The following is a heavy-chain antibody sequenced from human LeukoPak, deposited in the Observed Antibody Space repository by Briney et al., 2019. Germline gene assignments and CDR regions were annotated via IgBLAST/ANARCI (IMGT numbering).Heavy chain of an antibody. J-gene: IGHJ4*02. CDR1: GFTFSNYA. D-gene: IGHD3-9*01. V-gene: IGHV3-23*01. Sequence: GGSLRLSCTASGFTFSNYAMSWVRQAPGKGLEWVSAISGNGGSTFDADSVKGRFTISRDNSKNTLYLQMNSPRAEDTAIYYCAKDVFELYDIYDHWGQGTLVTVSS. CDR3: AKDVFELYDIYDH. CDR2: ISGNGGST.